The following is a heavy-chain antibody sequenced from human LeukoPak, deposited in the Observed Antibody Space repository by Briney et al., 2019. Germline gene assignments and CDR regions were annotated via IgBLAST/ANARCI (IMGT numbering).Heavy chain of an antibody. D-gene: IGHD3-16*01. CDR3: ARDVGGVFDY. CDR1: GFTVSSNY. Sequence: PGGSLRLSCAASGFTVSSNYMSWVRQAPGKGLEWVSVIYSGGSTYYADSVKGRFTIPRDNSKNTLHLQMNSLRAEDTAVYYCARDVGGVFDYWGQGTLVTVSS. CDR2: IYSGGST. J-gene: IGHJ4*02. V-gene: IGHV3-53*01.